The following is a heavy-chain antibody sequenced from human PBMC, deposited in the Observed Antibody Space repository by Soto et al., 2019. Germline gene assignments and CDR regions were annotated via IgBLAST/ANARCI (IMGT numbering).Heavy chain of an antibody. D-gene: IGHD4-17*01. CDR3: ARGGNNYGDYYYYYYGMDV. Sequence: VASVKVSCKASGYTFTSYDINWVRQATGQGLEWMGWMNPNSGNTGYAQKFQGRVTMTRNTSISTAYMELSSLRSEDTAVYYCARGGNNYGDYYYYYYGMDVWGQGTTVTVSS. CDR2: MNPNSGNT. V-gene: IGHV1-8*01. CDR1: GYTFTSYD. J-gene: IGHJ6*02.